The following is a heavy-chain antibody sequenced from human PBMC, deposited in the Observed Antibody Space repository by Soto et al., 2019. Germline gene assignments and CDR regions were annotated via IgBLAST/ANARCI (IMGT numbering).Heavy chain of an antibody. CDR3: ATDNHDSSGSYHNFYGMDV. CDR2: ISWNSGSI. D-gene: IGHD3-22*01. Sequence: PGGSLRLSCAASGFTFDDYAMHWGRQAPGKGLEWVSGISWNSGSIGYADSVKGRFTISRDNAKNSPYLQMNSLRAEDTAFYYSATDNHDSSGSYHNFYGMDVWGQGTMVTVSS. J-gene: IGHJ6*02. CDR1: GFTFDDYA. V-gene: IGHV3-9*01.